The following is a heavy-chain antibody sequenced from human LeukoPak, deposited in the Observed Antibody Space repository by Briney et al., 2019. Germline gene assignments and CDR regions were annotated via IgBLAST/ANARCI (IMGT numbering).Heavy chain of an antibody. J-gene: IGHJ5*02. D-gene: IGHD1-26*01. CDR2: IYYGGST. Sequence: KASETLSLTCTVSGGSISSYFWTWIRQPPGKGLEWIGYIYYGGSTSYNPSLKSRVTMSVDTSKNQFSLNLNSVTAADTAVYYCARGYLDWFDPWGQGTLVPVSS. V-gene: IGHV4-59*01. CDR1: GGSISSYF. CDR3: ARGYLDWFDP.